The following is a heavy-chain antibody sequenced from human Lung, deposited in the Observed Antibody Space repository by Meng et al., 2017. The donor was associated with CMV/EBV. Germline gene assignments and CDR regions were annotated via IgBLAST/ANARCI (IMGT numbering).Heavy chain of an antibody. V-gene: IGHV4-39*01. Sequence: ISSSTCYWGWIRPPPGKVVEWIGIIFYSGSTYYTPSLKSRVTISVDTSKSQFSLKLSSVTAADTALYYCARAYHFYDSSGYPLDFDYWGQGTLVTVSS. CDR3: ARAYHFYDSSGYPLDFDY. J-gene: IGHJ4*02. CDR1: ISSSTCY. D-gene: IGHD3-22*01. CDR2: IFYSGST.